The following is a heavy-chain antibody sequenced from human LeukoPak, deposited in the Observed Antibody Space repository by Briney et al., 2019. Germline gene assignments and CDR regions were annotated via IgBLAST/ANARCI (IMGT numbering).Heavy chain of an antibody. V-gene: IGHV4-39*07. CDR1: GGSISSTNYY. D-gene: IGHD3-3*01. Sequence: SETLSLTCSVSGGSISSTNYYWGWIRQPPGKGLEWIGSIYFSGSTYYNPSLKSRVTISVDMTKNQFSLKLSSVTAADTAVYYCARDYDFWSGYYRLDYWGQGTLVTVSS. J-gene: IGHJ4*02. CDR3: ARDYDFWSGYYRLDY. CDR2: IYFSGST.